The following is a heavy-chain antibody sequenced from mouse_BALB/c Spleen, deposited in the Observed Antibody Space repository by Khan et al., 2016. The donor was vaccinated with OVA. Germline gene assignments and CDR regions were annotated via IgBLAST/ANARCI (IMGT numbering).Heavy chain of an antibody. CDR3: VRGLLK. Sequence: QVQLQQSGPGLVAPSQSLSITCTVSDFSLSNYDISWFRQPPGKGLEWLGLIWTGGGTNYNSAFMSRLSISKDNSKSQVFLKMNSLQTDDTAIYYCVRGLLKWGQGTSVTVSS. D-gene: IGHD1-1*01. CDR2: IWTGGGT. V-gene: IGHV2-9-2*01. J-gene: IGHJ4*01. CDR1: DFSLSNYD.